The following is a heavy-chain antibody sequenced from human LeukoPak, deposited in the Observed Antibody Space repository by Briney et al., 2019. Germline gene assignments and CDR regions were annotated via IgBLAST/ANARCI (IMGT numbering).Heavy chain of an antibody. V-gene: IGHV3-48*01. CDR3: ARRFDQ. CDR1: GFTFSSYS. J-gene: IGHJ4*02. Sequence: GGSLRLSCAASGFTFSSYSMNWVRQAPGKGLEWVVHISNSGNNIDYADSVKGRFTISRDNAKNSVSQQMNSLRAEDTAVYYCARRFDQWGQGTLVTVSS. CDR2: ISNSGNNI.